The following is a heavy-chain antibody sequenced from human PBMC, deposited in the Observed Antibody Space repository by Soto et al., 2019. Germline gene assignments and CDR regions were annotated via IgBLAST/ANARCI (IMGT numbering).Heavy chain of an antibody. CDR1: GGSISSGDYY. D-gene: IGHD3-22*01. Sequence: LSLTCTVSGGSISSGDYYWSWIRQPPGKGLEWIGYIYYSGSTYYNPSLKSRVTISVDTSKNQFSLKLSSVTAADTAVYYCARASGPDYDSSGYYLNWFDPWGQGTLVTVSS. V-gene: IGHV4-30-4*01. J-gene: IGHJ5*02. CDR2: IYYSGST. CDR3: ARASGPDYDSSGYYLNWFDP.